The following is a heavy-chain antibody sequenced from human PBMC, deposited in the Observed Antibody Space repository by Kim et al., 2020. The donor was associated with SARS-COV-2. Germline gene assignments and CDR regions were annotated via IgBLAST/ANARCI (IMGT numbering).Heavy chain of an antibody. CDR2: ITWNSGNI. CDR1: GFTFDDYA. CDR3: AKDKKSYSSCYVYFDY. J-gene: IGHJ4*01. Sequence: GGSLRLSCAASGFTFDDYAMHWVRQAPGKGLEWVSGITWNSGNIGHADSVEGRFTISRDNAKNSLYLQMNSLRAEDTAVYYCAKDKKSYSSCYVYFDYWG. V-gene: IGHV3-9*01. D-gene: IGHD6-13*01.